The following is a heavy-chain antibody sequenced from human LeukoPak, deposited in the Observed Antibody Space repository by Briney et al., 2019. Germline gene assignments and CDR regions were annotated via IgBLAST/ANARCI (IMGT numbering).Heavy chain of an antibody. J-gene: IGHJ4*02. Sequence: ASVKVSCKASGYTFTGYYMHWVRQAPGQGLEWMGWINPNSGGTNYAQKFQGRVTMTRDTSISTAYMEPSRLRSDDTAVYYCARDDSSGWYYFDYWGQGTLVTVSS. CDR1: GYTFTGYY. D-gene: IGHD6-19*01. CDR2: INPNSGGT. CDR3: ARDDSSGWYYFDY. V-gene: IGHV1-2*02.